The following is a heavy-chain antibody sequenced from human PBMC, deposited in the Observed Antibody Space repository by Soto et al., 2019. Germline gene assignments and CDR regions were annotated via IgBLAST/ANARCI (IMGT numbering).Heavy chain of an antibody. CDR3: ARQEGATVIFYYGTEV. CDR2: IYPDDSDN. D-gene: IGHD1-26*01. Sequence: VESLKISCKGSGYNFTNYWIGWVRQIPGKGLEWMGIIYPDDSDNRYSPSFQGQVTISVDKSISAAYLQWGSLKASDTAMYFCARQEGATVIFYYGTEVWGQGNTVSASS. V-gene: IGHV5-51*01. J-gene: IGHJ6*02. CDR1: GYNFTNYW.